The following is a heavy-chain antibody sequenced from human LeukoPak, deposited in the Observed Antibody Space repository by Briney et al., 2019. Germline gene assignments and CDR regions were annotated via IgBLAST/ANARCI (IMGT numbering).Heavy chain of an antibody. CDR1: GGSISSGSYY. D-gene: IGHD3-16*02. J-gene: IGHJ5*02. V-gene: IGHV4-61*02. CDR3: ARGGSYVWGSYRLKSWFDP. CDR2: IYTSGST. Sequence: SETLSLTCTVSGGSISSGSYYWSWIRQPAGKGLEWIGRIYTSGSTNYNPSLKSRVTISVDTSKNQFSLKLSSVTAADTAVYYCARGGSYVWGSYRLKSWFDPWGQGTLVTVSS.